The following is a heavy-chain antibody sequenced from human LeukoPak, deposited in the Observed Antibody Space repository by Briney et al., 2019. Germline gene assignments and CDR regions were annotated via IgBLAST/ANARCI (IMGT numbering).Heavy chain of an antibody. V-gene: IGHV1-69*13. Sequence: GASVKVSCKASGCTFSSYAISWVRQAPGQGLEWMGGIIPIFGTAYYAQKFQGRVTITADESTNKAYMELNSLRSDDTAVYYCARGDSGNCFDYWGQGTLVTVSS. CDR1: GCTFSSYA. D-gene: IGHD3-16*01. CDR2: IIPIFGTA. CDR3: ARGDSGNCFDY. J-gene: IGHJ4*02.